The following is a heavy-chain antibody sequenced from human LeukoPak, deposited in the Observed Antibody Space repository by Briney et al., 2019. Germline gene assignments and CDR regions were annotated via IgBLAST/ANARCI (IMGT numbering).Heavy chain of an antibody. CDR3: ARSIFGVNYRDYYYYYYMDV. Sequence: SETLSLTCTVSGGSISSSSYYWGWIRQPPGKGLEWIGSIYYSGSTYYNPSLKSRVTISVDTSKNQFSLKLSSVTAADTAVYNCARSIFGVNYRDYYYYYYMDVWGKGTTVTVSS. D-gene: IGHD3-3*01. CDR2: IYYSGST. V-gene: IGHV4-39*01. CDR1: GGSISSSSYY. J-gene: IGHJ6*03.